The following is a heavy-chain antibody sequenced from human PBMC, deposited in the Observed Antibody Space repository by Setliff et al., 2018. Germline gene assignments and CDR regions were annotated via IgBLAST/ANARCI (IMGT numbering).Heavy chain of an antibody. CDR2: MNPNSGNT. Sequence: GASVKVSCKASGYTFTSYDINWVRQATGQGLEWMGWMNPNSGNTGYAQKSQGRVTMTRNTSISTAYMELSSLRSEDTAVYYCARGRERDYNFWSGYYTYYYYGMDVWGQGTTVTVSS. J-gene: IGHJ6*02. V-gene: IGHV1-8*02. CDR3: ARGRERDYNFWSGYYTYYYYGMDV. CDR1: GYTFTSYD. D-gene: IGHD3-3*01.